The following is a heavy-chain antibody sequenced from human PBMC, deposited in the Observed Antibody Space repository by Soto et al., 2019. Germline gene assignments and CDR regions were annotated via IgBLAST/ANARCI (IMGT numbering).Heavy chain of an antibody. CDR1: GFTFSSYS. J-gene: IGHJ4*02. CDR2: ISRSSKYI. D-gene: IGHD3-3*01. V-gene: IGHV3-21*01. CDR3: ARDRDKNPEDDFWSTYFREPLDF. Sequence: GGSLRLSCAASGFTFSSYSMTWVRQAPGKGLEWVSSISRSSKYIHHTDSLKDRFTISRDNAKNSLYLQMNRLRAEDTAVYYCARDRDKNPEDDFWSTYFREPLDFWGQGTLVTVSS.